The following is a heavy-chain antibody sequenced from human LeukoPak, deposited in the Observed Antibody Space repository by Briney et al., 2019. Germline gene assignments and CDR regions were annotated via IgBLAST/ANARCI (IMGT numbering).Heavy chain of an antibody. CDR1: RDSVSSNSAA. CDR2: TYYRSKWYN. Sequence: SQTLSLTCAISRDSVSSNSAAWNWIRQSPSRGLEWLGRTYYRSKWYNDYAVSVKSRITINPDTSKNQFSLQLNSVTPEDTAVYYCARDLPEALVVPILAFDIWGQGTMVTVSS. V-gene: IGHV6-1*01. J-gene: IGHJ3*02. D-gene: IGHD2-15*01. CDR3: ARDLPEALVVPILAFDI.